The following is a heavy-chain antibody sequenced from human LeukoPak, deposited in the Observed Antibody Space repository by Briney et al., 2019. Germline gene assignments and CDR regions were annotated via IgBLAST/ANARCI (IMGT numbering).Heavy chain of an antibody. Sequence: SETLSLTSTVSGGSISSYYWSWIRQPPGKGLEWIGYIYYSGSTNYNPSLKSRVTISVDTSKNQFSLKLSSVTAADTAVYYCARHDYRGPFFDYWGQGTLVTVSS. CDR1: GGSISSYY. J-gene: IGHJ4*02. CDR3: ARHDYRGPFFDY. CDR2: IYYSGST. D-gene: IGHD4-23*01. V-gene: IGHV4-59*01.